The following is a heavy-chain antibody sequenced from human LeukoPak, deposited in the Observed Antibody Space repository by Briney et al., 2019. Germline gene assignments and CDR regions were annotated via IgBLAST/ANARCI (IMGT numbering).Heavy chain of an antibody. J-gene: IGHJ3*02. Sequence: ASVKVSCKASGGTFSSYAISWVRQAPGQGLEWMGGIIPIFGTANYAQKFQGRVTMTEDTSTDTAYMELSSLRSEDTAVYYCATTFGVVTSDAFDIWGQGTMVTVSS. CDR2: IIPIFGTA. D-gene: IGHD3-3*01. V-gene: IGHV1-69*06. CDR1: GGTFSSYA. CDR3: ATTFGVVTSDAFDI.